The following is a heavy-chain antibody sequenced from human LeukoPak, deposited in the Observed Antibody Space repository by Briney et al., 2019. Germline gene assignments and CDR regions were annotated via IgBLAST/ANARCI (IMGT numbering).Heavy chain of an antibody. D-gene: IGHD4-11*01. J-gene: IGHJ3*02. V-gene: IGHV1-8*01. CDR1: GYTFTSYD. CDR2: MNPNSGNT. Sequence: GASVKVSCKASGYTFTSYDINWVRQATGQGLEWMGWMNPNSGNTGYAQKFQGRVTMTRNTSISTAYMELSSLRSEDTAVYYCAKGQYLSNDAFDIWGQGTMVTVSS. CDR3: AKGQYLSNDAFDI.